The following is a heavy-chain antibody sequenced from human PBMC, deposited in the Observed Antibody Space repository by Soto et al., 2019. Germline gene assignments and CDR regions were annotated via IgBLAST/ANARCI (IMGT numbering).Heavy chain of an antibody. V-gene: IGHV4-39*01. Sequence: SETLSLTCTVSGGSISSSSYYWGWIRQPPGKGLEWIGSIYYSGSTYYNPSLKSRVTISVDTSKNQFSLKLSSVTAADTAVYYCARLKGWGSGWSLYYFDYWGQGTLVTVSS. D-gene: IGHD6-19*01. CDR1: GGSISSSSYY. CDR2: IYYSGST. CDR3: ARLKGWGSGWSLYYFDY. J-gene: IGHJ4*02.